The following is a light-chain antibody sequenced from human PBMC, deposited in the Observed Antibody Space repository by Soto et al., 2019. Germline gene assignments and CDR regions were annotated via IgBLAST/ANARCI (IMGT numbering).Light chain of an antibody. CDR1: QSLLYSDGNTY. J-gene: IGKJ1*01. Sequence: DVVMTQSPLSLPVTLGQPASISCRSSQSLLYSDGNTYLSWFQQRPGQSPRRLIYKVSIRDSGVPVRFSGSGSGSDFTLKITRVEAEDVGVYYCMQGTYWPARTFGQGTKVEIK. CDR2: KVS. CDR3: MQGTYWPART. V-gene: IGKV2-30*01.